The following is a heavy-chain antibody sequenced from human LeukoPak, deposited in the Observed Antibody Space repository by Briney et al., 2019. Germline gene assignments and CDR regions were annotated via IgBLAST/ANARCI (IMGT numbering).Heavy chain of an antibody. V-gene: IGHV1-8*01. CDR1: GYTFTSYD. D-gene: IGHD2-15*01. CDR3: ARVVVELDAFDI. CDR2: MNPNSGNT. Sequence: ASVKVSCKASGYTFTSYDINWVRQATGQGLEWMGWMNPNSGNTGYAQKFQGRVTMTRNTSISTAYMELSSLRSEDTAVYYCARVVVELDAFDIWGQGTMVTVSS. J-gene: IGHJ3*02.